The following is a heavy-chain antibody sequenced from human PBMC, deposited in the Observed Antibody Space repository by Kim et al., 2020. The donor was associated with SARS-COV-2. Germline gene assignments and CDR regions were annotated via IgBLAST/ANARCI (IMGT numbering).Heavy chain of an antibody. J-gene: IGHJ5*02. V-gene: IGHV3-73*01. CDR1: GFSFSDFG. D-gene: IGHD2-2*01. CDR3: IVVVPVVNNWLDP. Sequence: GGSLRLSCAASGFSFSDFGMHWVRQASGKGLEWVGRFGSKASNYATVYAASVKGRFTISRDDSKNTAYLQMNSLKTEDTAVYYCIVVVPVVNNWLDPWGQGTLVTVSS. CDR2: FGSKASNYAT.